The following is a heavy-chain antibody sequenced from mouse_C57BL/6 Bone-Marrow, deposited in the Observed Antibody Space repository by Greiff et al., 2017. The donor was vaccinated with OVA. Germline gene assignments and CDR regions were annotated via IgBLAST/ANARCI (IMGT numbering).Heavy chain of an antibody. J-gene: IGHJ3*01. D-gene: IGHD2-1*01. CDR3: ASDYGNYLAGFAY. Sequence: QVQLQQSGAELARPGASVKLSCKASGYTFTSYGISWVKQSTGQGLEWIGEIYPRSGNTYYNEKFKGKATLTADKSSSTAYMELRSLTSEYSAVYFWASDYGNYLAGFAYWGQGTLVTVSS. V-gene: IGHV1-81*01. CDR2: IYPRSGNT. CDR1: GYTFTSYG.